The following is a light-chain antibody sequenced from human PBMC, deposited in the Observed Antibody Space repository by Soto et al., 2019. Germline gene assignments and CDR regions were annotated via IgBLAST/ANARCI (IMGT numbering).Light chain of an antibody. CDR3: QQNYTPPLT. CDR2: AAS. CDR1: QSISSY. Sequence: DIQMTQSPSTLSASVGERVTITGRASQSISSYLTWYQQKPGKPPKLLIYAASSLQSGLPSRFSGGGSGTDFNLSISSLQPEYCATYYCQQNYTPPLTFGGGTKVEIK. J-gene: IGKJ4*01. V-gene: IGKV1-39*01.